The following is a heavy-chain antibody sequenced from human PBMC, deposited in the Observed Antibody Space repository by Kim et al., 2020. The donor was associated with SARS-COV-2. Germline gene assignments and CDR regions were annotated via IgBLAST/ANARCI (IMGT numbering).Heavy chain of an antibody. V-gene: IGHV3-30*18. D-gene: IGHD3-9*01. CDR3: AKFSTNPRLRYFDWLFPNDAFDI. CDR1: GFTFSSYG. CDR2: ISYDGSNK. J-gene: IGHJ3*02. Sequence: GGSLRLSCAASGFTFSSYGMHWVRQAPGKGLEWVAVISYDGSNKYYADSVKGRFTISRDNSKNTLYLQMNSLRAEDTAVYYCAKFSTNPRLRYFDWLFPNDAFDIWGQGTMVTVSS.